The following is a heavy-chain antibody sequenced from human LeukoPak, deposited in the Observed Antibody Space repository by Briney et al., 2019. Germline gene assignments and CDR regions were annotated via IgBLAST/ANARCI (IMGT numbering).Heavy chain of an antibody. Sequence: GGSLRLSCAASGFTFSSYWMSWVRQAPGKGLKWVANIKKLGSEKYYVASVKGRFTISSDNAKNSLYLQMNSLRAEDTAVYYCARWAIAAAGTIDYWGQGTLVTVSS. J-gene: IGHJ4*02. CDR2: IKKLGSEK. CDR1: GFTFSSYW. V-gene: IGHV3-7*01. D-gene: IGHD6-13*01. CDR3: ARWAIAAAGTIDY.